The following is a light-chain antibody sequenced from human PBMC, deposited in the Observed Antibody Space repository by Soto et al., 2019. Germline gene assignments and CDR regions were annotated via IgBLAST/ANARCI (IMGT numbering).Light chain of an antibody. CDR1: SSDVGSYNY. CDR3: SSYTSGSTLYV. J-gene: IGLJ1*01. V-gene: IGLV2-14*01. CDR2: ASS. Sequence: YVLTQPASVSGSPGQSITISCTGTSSDVGSYNYVSWYQQHPGKAPRLMIYASSNRPSGVSHRFSGSRSGNTASLTISGLQAEDEADYFCSSYTSGSTLYVFGSGTKVTVL.